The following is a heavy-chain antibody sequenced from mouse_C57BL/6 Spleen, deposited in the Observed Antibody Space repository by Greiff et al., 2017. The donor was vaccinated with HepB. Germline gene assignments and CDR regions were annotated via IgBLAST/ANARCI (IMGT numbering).Heavy chain of an antibody. V-gene: IGHV5-16*01. Sequence: EVMLVESEGGLVQPGSSMKLSCTASGFTFSDYYMAWVRQVPEKGLEWVANINYDGSSTYYLDSLKSRFIISRDNAKNILYLQMSSLKSEDTATYYCARVEDYAMDYWGQGTSVTVSS. CDR3: ARVEDYAMDY. CDR2: INYDGSST. J-gene: IGHJ4*01. CDR1: GFTFSDYY.